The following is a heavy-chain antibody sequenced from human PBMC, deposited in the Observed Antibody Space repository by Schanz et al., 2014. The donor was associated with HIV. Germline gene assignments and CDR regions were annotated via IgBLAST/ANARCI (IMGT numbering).Heavy chain of an antibody. J-gene: IGHJ4*02. CDR2: IIPIFGST. V-gene: IGHV1-69*18. Sequence: QVQLVQSGAEVKKPGSSVKVSCKASGGAFSNYGINWVRQAPGQGLEWMGNIIPIFGSTNYARKFQGRVTITADESTSTAYMELSSLRSEDTAVYYCARDATIAYDYDSNGCMYDWGQGTLVTVSS. CDR1: GGAFSNYG. D-gene: IGHD3-22*01. CDR3: ARDATIAYDYDSNGCMYD.